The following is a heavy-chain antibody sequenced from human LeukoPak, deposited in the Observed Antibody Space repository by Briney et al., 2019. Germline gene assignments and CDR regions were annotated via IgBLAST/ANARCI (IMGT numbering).Heavy chain of an antibody. CDR3: ARGRRQQLVNYYYMDV. D-gene: IGHD6-13*01. CDR1: GFTFNNYW. V-gene: IGHV3-7*01. J-gene: IGHJ6*03. Sequence: PGGSLRLSCAASGFTFNNYWLTWVRQAPGKGLEWVAKISQDGSEKYYVDSVKGRFTISRDSGENSLYLLMNSLRVEDTAVYYCARGRRQQLVNYYYMDVWGKGTTVTVSS. CDR2: ISQDGSEK.